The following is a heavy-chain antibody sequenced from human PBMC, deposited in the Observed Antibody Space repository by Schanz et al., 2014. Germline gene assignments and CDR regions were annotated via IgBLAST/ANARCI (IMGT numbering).Heavy chain of an antibody. D-gene: IGHD2-2*01. V-gene: IGHV3-48*01. Sequence: VQLVDSGGGLVQPGGSLRLSCAASGFTFSSYAMSWVRQAPGKGLEWVSYISSASSTINYADSVKGRFTISRDNAKNSLFLQMNSLRAEDTAVYYCARAGYDADNWFDPWGQGTLVTVSS. CDR3: ARAGYDADNWFDP. J-gene: IGHJ5*02. CDR1: GFTFSSYA. CDR2: ISSASSTI.